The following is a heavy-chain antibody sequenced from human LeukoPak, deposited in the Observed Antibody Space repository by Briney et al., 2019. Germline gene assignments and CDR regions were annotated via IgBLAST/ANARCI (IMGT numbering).Heavy chain of an antibody. D-gene: IGHD2-15*01. J-gene: IGHJ4*02. CDR1: GFTFSSYA. V-gene: IGHV3-23*01. CDR3: AKDPLVVVAATDY. CDR2: ISGSGGST. Sequence: GGSLRLSCAASGFTFSSYAMSWVRQAPGKGLERVSAISGSGGSTYYADSVKGRFTISRDNSKNTLYLQMNSLRAEDTAVYYCAKDPLVVVAATDYWGQGTLVTVSS.